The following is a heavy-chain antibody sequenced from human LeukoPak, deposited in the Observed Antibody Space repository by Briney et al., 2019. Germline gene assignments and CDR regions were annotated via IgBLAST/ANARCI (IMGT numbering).Heavy chain of an antibody. CDR1: GFTFSSYA. V-gene: IGHV3-30-3*01. J-gene: IGHJ4*02. CDR2: ISYDGSNK. CDR3: ARAVSIITMVRGVNDY. Sequence: PGGSLRLSCAASGFTFSSYAMHWVRQAPGKGLEWVAVISYDGSNKYYADSVKGRFTISRDNSKNTLYLQMNSLRAEDTAVYYCARAVSIITMVRGVNDYWGQGTLVTVSS. D-gene: IGHD3-10*01.